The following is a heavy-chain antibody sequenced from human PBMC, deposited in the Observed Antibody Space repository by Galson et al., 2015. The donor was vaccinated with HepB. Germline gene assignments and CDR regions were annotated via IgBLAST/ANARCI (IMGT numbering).Heavy chain of an antibody. D-gene: IGHD3-10*01. V-gene: IGHV1-24*01. CDR2: FDPEDGET. CDR3: ATLLWFGELWWFDP. J-gene: IGHJ5*02. CDR1: GYTLTELS. Sequence: SVKVSCKVSGYTLTELSMHWVRQAPGKGLEWMGGFDPEDGETIYAQKFQGRVTMTEDTSTDTAYMELSSLRSEDTAVYYCATLLWFGELWWFDPWGQGTLVTVSS.